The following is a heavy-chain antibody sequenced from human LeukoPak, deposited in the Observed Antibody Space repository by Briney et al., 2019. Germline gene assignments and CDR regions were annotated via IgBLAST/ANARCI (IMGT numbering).Heavy chain of an antibody. D-gene: IGHD6-13*01. V-gene: IGHV4-61*02. CDR3: ARDTPIAAAGTFYFDY. Sequence: PSETLSLTCTVSGGSISSGSYYWSWIRQPAGKGLEWIGRIYTSGSTNYNPSLTIRLTISVDPSKTQFSLKLSSVTAPHTAVYYCARDTPIAAAGTFYFDYWGQPTLVTVSS. CDR2: IYTSGST. J-gene: IGHJ4*02. CDR1: GGSISSGSYY.